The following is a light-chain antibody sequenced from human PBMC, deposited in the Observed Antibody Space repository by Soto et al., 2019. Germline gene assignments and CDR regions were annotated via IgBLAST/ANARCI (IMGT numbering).Light chain of an antibody. CDR2: AAS. V-gene: IGKV1-39*01. J-gene: IGKJ2*01. Sequence: DIQLAQSPASLSASVGDRVTITCRASQRISNHINWLQEKSGKAPRLLIYAASTLQSGVPSKFSGCVSGTNFTLTISGLQPEDFASYYCQQGYSIPYTFGQGTKLEIK. CDR3: QQGYSIPYT. CDR1: QRISNH.